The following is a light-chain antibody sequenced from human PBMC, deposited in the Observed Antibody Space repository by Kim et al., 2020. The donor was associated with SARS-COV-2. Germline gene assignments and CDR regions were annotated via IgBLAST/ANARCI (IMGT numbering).Light chain of an antibody. CDR1: NDDLN. CDR3: ASFTFRTNYV. V-gene: IGLV2-14*03. Sequence: QSVLAQPASLSGSPGQTISISCTGVNDDLNLSWYQQHPGKSPKLIIYDAVQRHSGISSRFSASKTGGTASLTVSGLQADDEADYYCASFTFRTNYVFGTGTKVTVL. J-gene: IGLJ1*01. CDR2: DAV.